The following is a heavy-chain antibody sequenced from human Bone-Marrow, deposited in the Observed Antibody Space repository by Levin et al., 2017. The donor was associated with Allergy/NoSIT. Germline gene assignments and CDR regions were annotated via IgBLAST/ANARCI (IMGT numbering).Heavy chain of an antibody. CDR1: GFIFTDKY. CDR2: LNTKTGDT. J-gene: IGHJ4*02. D-gene: IGHD1-26*01. CDR3: ARGLLDY. Sequence: ASVKVSCKASGFIFTDKYMHWVRQAPGQGLEWMGWLNTKTGDTNYAQKFQGRVTMTRDTSVSTASLDLNSLKFDDTATYYCARGLLDYWGQGTLVIVSA. V-gene: IGHV1-2*02.